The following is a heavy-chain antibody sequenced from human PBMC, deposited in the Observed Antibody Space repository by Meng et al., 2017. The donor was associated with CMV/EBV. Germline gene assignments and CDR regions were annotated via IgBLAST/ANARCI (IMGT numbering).Heavy chain of an antibody. Sequence: ETLSLTCTVSGGSIRSKSYYWGWIRQAPGKGLEWVSSISDGGIIFYASSVKGRFTISRDNSKRTLYLQMNSLRANDTARYYCAKDSVRGASLTRPGEVHHWGQGTLVTVSS. D-gene: IGHD1-26*01. CDR2: ISDGGII. CDR3: AKDSVRGASLTRPGEVHH. J-gene: IGHJ5*02. V-gene: IGHV3-53*01. CDR1: GGSIRSKSYY.